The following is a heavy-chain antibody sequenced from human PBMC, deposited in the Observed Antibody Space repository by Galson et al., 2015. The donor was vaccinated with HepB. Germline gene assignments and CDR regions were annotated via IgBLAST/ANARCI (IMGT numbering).Heavy chain of an antibody. CDR1: GYTFTSYY. CDR2: INPSGGST. D-gene: IGHD4-23*01. Sequence: SVKVSCKASGYTFTSYYMHWVRQAPGQGLEWMGIINPSGGSTSYAQKLQGRVTMTRDTSTSTVYMELSSLRSEDTAVYYCARDDDDGGNSGLLYGMDVWGQGTTVTVSS. V-gene: IGHV1-46*04. CDR3: ARDDDDGGNSGLLYGMDV. J-gene: IGHJ6*02.